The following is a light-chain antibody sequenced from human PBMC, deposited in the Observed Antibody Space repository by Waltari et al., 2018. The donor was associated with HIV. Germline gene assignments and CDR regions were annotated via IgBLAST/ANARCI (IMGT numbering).Light chain of an antibody. CDR1: SRDVGGYHY. V-gene: IGLV2-14*03. J-gene: IGLJ1*01. CDR2: EVN. Sequence: QSALTQPASVSASPGQSITISCTGTSRDVGGYHYVSWYRQHPGEAPKVIIYEVNRRPSGVSNRFTASKSGNTASLAISGLQPEDEADYFCSSYTSSSTHVFGPGTKVTVL. CDR3: SSYTSSSTHV.